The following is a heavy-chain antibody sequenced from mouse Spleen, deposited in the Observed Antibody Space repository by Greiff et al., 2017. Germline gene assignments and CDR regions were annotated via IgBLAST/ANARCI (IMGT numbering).Heavy chain of an antibody. D-gene: IGHD2-3*01. J-gene: IGHJ2*01. CDR2: ISSGGSYT. CDR3: ARHLDGFNFDY. V-gene: IGHV5-9-1*01. Sequence: EVMLVESGGGLVKPGGSLKLSCAASGFTFSSYAMSWVRQTPEKRLEWVATISSGGSYTYYPDSVKGRFTISRDNAKNTLYLQMSSLRSEDTAMYYCARHLDGFNFDYWGQGTTLTVSS. CDR1: GFTFSSYA.